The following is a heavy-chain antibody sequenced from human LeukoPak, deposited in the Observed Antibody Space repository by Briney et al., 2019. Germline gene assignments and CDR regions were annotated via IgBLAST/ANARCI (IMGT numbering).Heavy chain of an antibody. CDR2: VSGRSNSI. CDR1: GFTFTTYG. Sequence: GGSLRLSCAASGFTFTTYGMNWLRQAPGKGLEWVSYVSGRSNSIYYAESVKGRFTISRDNAKNSLYLQMNSLRDEDTAVYYCARDFRYHDSSGYYSFDYWGQGTLVTVSS. CDR3: ARDFRYHDSSGYYSFDY. J-gene: IGHJ4*02. V-gene: IGHV3-48*02. D-gene: IGHD3-22*01.